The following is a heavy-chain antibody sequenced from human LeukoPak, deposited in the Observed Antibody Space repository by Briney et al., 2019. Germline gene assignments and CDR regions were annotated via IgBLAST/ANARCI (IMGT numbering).Heavy chain of an antibody. CDR2: IRYDGTSV. D-gene: IGHD2-15*01. CDR1: GFSFSDYG. CDR3: AKGIGSTWYSFVH. V-gene: IGHV3-30*02. Sequence: GGSLRLPCAASGFSFSDYGMHWVRQAPGKGLEWLTFIRYDGTSVHYADSVKGRFTISRDNSKNTLYLQMNSLRPEDTAVYYCAKGIGSTWYSFVHWGQGTLVTVSS. J-gene: IGHJ4*02.